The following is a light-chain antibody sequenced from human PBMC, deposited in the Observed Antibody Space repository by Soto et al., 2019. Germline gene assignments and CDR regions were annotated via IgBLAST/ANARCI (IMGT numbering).Light chain of an antibody. Sequence: IVMTQSPATLSVSPGEGATLSCRASQSVISSLAWYQQKPGQAPRHLLYGASARAAGIPARFSGSGSGTEFTLTISSLQSEDFAVYYCQQYNYWPRTFGQGTKLEIK. J-gene: IGKJ2*01. CDR1: QSVISS. CDR3: QQYNYWPRT. CDR2: GAS. V-gene: IGKV3-15*01.